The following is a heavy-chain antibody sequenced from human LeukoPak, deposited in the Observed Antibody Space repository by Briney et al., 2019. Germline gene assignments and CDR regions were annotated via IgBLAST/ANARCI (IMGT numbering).Heavy chain of an antibody. CDR3: ARDRFSSSPDY. V-gene: IGHV3-33*01. D-gene: IGHD6-13*01. Sequence: PGRSLRLSCAASGFTSSNYGMHWVRQAPGKGLEWVAVIWSDGSNQYYADSVKARFIISRDNSKNTLYLQINSLRADDTAVYYCARDRFSSSPDYWGQGTLVTVSS. CDR1: GFTSSNYG. J-gene: IGHJ4*02. CDR2: IWSDGSNQ.